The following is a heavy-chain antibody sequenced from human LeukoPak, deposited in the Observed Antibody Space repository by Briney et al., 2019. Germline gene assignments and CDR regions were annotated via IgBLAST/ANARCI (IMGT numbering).Heavy chain of an antibody. V-gene: IGHV3-15*01. CDR3: TTAPAAYTFDY. CDR2: IKSKTDGGTT. Sequence: GGSLRLSCAASGFTFTNAWMSWVRQAPGKGVEWVGRIKSKTDGGTTEYAVPVKGRFSISRDDSENTLYLQMNSLKTEDTAVYYCTTAPAAYTFDYWGQGTLVTVSS. D-gene: IGHD2-2*01. CDR1: GFTFTNAW. J-gene: IGHJ4*02.